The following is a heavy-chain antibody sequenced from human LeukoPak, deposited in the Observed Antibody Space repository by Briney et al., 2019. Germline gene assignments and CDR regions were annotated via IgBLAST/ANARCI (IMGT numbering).Heavy chain of an antibody. CDR3: ARVSGGTGDYYYYGMDV. Sequence: SETLSLTCTVSGGSISSYYWSWIRQPPGKGLEWIGYIYYSGSTNYNPSLKSRVTISVDTSKNQFSLKLSSVTAADTAVYYCARVSGGTGDYYYYGMDVWGQGTTVTVSS. CDR2: IYYSGST. V-gene: IGHV4-59*01. CDR1: GGSISSYY. D-gene: IGHD1-1*01. J-gene: IGHJ6*02.